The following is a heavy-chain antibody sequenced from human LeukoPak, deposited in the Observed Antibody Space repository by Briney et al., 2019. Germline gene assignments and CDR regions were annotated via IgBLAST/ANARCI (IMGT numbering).Heavy chain of an antibody. V-gene: IGHV1-46*01. Sequence: GASVKVSCKASGYTFTSYYMHWVRQAPGQGLEWMGLINPSGGSTSYAQKFQGRVTMTRDTSTSTVYMELSSLRSEDTAVYYCARDFGSLAHFYGDLVSWFDPWGQGTLVTVSS. J-gene: IGHJ5*02. CDR1: GYTFTSYY. D-gene: IGHD4-17*01. CDR2: INPSGGST. CDR3: ARDFGSLAHFYGDLVSWFDP.